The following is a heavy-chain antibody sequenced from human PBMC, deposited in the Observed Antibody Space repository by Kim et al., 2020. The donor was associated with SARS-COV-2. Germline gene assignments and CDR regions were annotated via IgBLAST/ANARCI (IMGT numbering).Heavy chain of an antibody. D-gene: IGHD3-22*01. Sequence: SVKVSCKASGGTFSSYAISWVRQAPGQGLEWMGGIIPIFGTANYAQKFQGRVTITADESTSTAYMELSSLRSEDTAVYYCARGDGIGGYWWYFDLWGRGTLVTVSS. CDR3: ARGDGIGGYWWYFDL. J-gene: IGHJ2*01. V-gene: IGHV1-69*13. CDR2: IIPIFGTA. CDR1: GGTFSSYA.